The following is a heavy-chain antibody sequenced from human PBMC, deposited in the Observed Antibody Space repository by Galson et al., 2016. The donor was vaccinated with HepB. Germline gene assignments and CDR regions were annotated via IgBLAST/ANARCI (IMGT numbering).Heavy chain of an antibody. CDR1: GFTFSSYA. CDR3: ARDGNPGGYFDY. Sequence: SLRLSCAASGFTFSSYAMHWVRQAPGKGLEWVALIWYDGSNKYYADSVKGRFTISRDDSKNTLYLQMNSLRAEDTAVYYCARDGNPGGYFDYWGQGTLATVSS. D-gene: IGHD1-1*01. J-gene: IGHJ4*02. CDR2: IWYDGSNK. V-gene: IGHV3-33*01.